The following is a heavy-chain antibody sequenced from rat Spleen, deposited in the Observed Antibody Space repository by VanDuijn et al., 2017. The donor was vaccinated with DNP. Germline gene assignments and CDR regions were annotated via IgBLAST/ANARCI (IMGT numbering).Heavy chain of an antibody. D-gene: IGHD1-11*01. CDR1: GFTFSNYG. J-gene: IGHJ3*01. CDR3: TTGIPHWFAY. V-gene: IGHV5-19*01. Sequence: EVQLVESGGGPVQPGRSLKLSCAASGFTFSNYGMHWIRQAPTRGLGWVASISPSGGSTYYRDSLKGRFTISRDNAKSTLYLQMDSLRSEDTATYYCTTGIPHWFAYWGQGTLVTVSS. CDR2: ISPSGGST.